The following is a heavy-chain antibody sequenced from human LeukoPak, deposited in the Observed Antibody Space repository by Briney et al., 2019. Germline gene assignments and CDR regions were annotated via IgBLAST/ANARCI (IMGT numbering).Heavy chain of an antibody. J-gene: IGHJ4*02. D-gene: IGHD4-23*01. CDR2: ISSDSTTYT. Sequence: GGSLRLSCVASGFTFSGYNMNWVRQAPGKGLEWVSSISSDSTTYTYYAASVKGRFIISRDNAKNSLYLQMNSLRAEDTAVYYCARPSINDYGGNFDYWGQGTLLTVSS. CDR1: GFTFSGYN. CDR3: ARPSINDYGGNFDY. V-gene: IGHV3-21*01.